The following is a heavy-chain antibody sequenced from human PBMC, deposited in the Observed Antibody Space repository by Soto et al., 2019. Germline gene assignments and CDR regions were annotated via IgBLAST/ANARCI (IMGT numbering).Heavy chain of an antibody. D-gene: IGHD2-8*01. CDR3: AKTRGAMIYAISVYGMDV. J-gene: IGHJ6*02. CDR1: GFSFSSFA. Sequence: EVQLLESGGGFIHPGGSLRLSCAASGFSFSSFAMNWVRQAPGKGLEWLSSLSGSADSTFYADSVKGRFTISRDNSKNMLYQQINSLRADDTAVYYCAKTRGAMIYAISVYGMDVWGQGTTVTVSS. V-gene: IGHV3-23*01. CDR2: LSGSADST.